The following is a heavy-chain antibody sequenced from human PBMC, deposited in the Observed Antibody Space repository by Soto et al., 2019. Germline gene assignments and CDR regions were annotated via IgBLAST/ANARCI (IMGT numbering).Heavy chain of an antibody. D-gene: IGHD3-16*01. Sequence: PGGSLRLSCAASGFIFSSYGMHWVRQAPGKGLEWVAVMSYDGSTEYYADSVRGRFTISRDNSKNTLSLHMNSLRPEDTAVYYCAKCGLGDKSLYRYFDYWGPGTLVTVSS. CDR2: MSYDGSTE. CDR1: GFIFSSYG. V-gene: IGHV3-30*18. J-gene: IGHJ4*02. CDR3: AKCGLGDKSLYRYFDY.